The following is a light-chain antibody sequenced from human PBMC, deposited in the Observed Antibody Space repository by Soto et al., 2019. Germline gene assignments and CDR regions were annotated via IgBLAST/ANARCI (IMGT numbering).Light chain of an antibody. CDR1: QGISSA. J-gene: IGKJ1*01. CDR2: DAS. Sequence: AIQLTQSPSSLSASVGDRVTITCRASQGISSALAWYQQKPGKAPKLLIYDASSLESGVPSRFSGSGSGTDFTLTISSPQPEDFATYYCQQFNSYPTFGQGTKVEIK. CDR3: QQFNSYPT. V-gene: IGKV1-13*02.